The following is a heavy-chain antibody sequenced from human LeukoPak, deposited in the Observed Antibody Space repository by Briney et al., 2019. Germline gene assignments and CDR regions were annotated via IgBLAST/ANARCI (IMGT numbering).Heavy chain of an antibody. CDR2: INPNSGGT. D-gene: IGHD3-16*02. CDR1: GYTFTSYG. V-gene: IGHV1-2*02. Sequence: GASVKVSCKASGYTFTSYGISWVRQAPGQGLEWMGWINPNSGGTNYAQKFQGRVTMARDTSISTAYMELSRLRSDDTAVYYCARGLFMITFGGVIVSIPIDYWGQGTLVTVSS. J-gene: IGHJ4*02. CDR3: ARGLFMITFGGVIVSIPIDY.